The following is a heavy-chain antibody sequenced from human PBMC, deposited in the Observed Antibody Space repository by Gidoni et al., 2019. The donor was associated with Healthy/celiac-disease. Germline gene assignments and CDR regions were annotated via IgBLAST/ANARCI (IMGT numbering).Heavy chain of an antibody. CDR1: GGSFSGYY. CDR2: INHRGST. V-gene: IGHV4-34*01. D-gene: IGHD6-13*01. J-gene: IGHJ5*02. Sequence: QVQLQQWGAGLLKPSETLSLTCAVSGGSFSGYYWSWLRQPPGKGLEWIGEINHRGSTNYNPSLKSRVTISVDTSKNQFSLKLSSVTAADTAVYYCAREGGIAAAGTRRWFDPWGQGTLVTVSS. CDR3: AREGGIAAAGTRRWFDP.